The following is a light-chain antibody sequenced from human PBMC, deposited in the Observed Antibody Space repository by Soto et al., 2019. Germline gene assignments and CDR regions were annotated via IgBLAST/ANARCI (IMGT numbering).Light chain of an antibody. CDR2: GAS. V-gene: IGKV3-20*01. CDR1: QSVSSN. J-gene: IGKJ5*01. Sequence: EIVMTQSPATLSVSPGERATLSCRASQSVSSNLAWYQQKPGQAPRLLIYGASNRASGVPVRFSGSGSGTDFTLTITRLEPEDFALYYCQQYGGSPITFGLGTRLEI. CDR3: QQYGGSPIT.